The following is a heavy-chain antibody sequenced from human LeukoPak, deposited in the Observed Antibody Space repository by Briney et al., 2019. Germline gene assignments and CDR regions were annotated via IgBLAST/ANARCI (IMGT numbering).Heavy chain of an antibody. CDR1: GFTFSSYW. V-gene: IGHV3-7*01. Sequence: GGSLRLSRAASGFTFSSYWMSWVRQAPGRGLEWVANINQDGSEKYYVDSVKGRFTVSRDNAKNSLYLQMNSLRAEDTAVYYCAREGCSGGSCYHNWFDPWGQGTLVTVSS. D-gene: IGHD2-15*01. CDR2: INQDGSEK. J-gene: IGHJ5*02. CDR3: AREGCSGGSCYHNWFDP.